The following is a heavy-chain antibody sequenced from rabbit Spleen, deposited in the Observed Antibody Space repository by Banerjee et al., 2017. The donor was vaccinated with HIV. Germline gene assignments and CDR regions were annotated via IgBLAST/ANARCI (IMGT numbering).Heavy chain of an antibody. J-gene: IGHJ4*01. Sequence: ELVESGGGLVQPGESLKLSCKVSGIDFSSYGISWVRQAPGKGPEWIAYIYPGFGLKKYANSVKGRFTISSDNAQNTVFLQMTSLTASDTATYFCARGFPSSSGYYLNLWGPGTLVTVS. CDR1: GIDFSSYG. CDR3: ARGFPSSSGYYLNL. CDR2: IYPGFGLK. V-gene: IGHV1S47*01. D-gene: IGHD1-1*01.